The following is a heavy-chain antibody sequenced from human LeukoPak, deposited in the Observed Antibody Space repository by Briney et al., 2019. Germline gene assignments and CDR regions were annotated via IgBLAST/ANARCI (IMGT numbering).Heavy chain of an antibody. J-gene: IGHJ4*02. CDR3: AKDHGFYSSGWNPLFDY. CDR2: INTDGSST. CDR1: GLTFNNYW. V-gene: IGHV3-74*01. Sequence: GGSLRLSCAASGLTFNNYWMHWVRQAPGKGLVWVSRINTDGSSTNYADSVKGRFTISRDNSKNMVYLQMNSLRAEDTAVYYCAKDHGFYSSGWNPLFDYWGQGTLVTVSS. D-gene: IGHD6-19*01.